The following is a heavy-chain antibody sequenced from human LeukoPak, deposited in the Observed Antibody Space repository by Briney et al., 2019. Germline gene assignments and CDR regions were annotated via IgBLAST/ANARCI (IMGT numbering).Heavy chain of an antibody. CDR3: ARDSRRGYSYGVFDY. CDR2: IYSGGST. CDR1: GFTVSSNY. Sequence: GGSLRLSCAASGFTVSSNYMSWVRQAPGKGLEWVSVIYSGGSTYYADSVKGRFTISRDNSKDTLYLQMNSLRAEDTAVYYCARDSRRGYSYGVFDYWGQGTLVTVSS. V-gene: IGHV3-53*01. D-gene: IGHD5-18*01. J-gene: IGHJ4*02.